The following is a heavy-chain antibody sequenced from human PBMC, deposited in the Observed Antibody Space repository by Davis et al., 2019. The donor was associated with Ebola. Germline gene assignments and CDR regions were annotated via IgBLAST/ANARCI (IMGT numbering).Heavy chain of an antibody. V-gene: IGHV1-58*01. D-gene: IGHD3-3*01. Sequence: SVKVSCKASGFTFTSSAVQWVRQARRQRLEWIGWIVVGSGNTNYAQKFQERVTITRDMSTSTAYMELSSLRSEDTAVYYCAADDFWSGQKLGVFDYWGQGTLVTVSS. CDR1: GFTFTSSA. J-gene: IGHJ4*02. CDR3: AADDFWSGQKLGVFDY. CDR2: IVVGSGNT.